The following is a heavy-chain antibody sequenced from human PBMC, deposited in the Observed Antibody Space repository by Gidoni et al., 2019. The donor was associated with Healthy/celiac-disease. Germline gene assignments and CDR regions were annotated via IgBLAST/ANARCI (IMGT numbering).Heavy chain of an antibody. V-gene: IGHV3-23*01. J-gene: IGHJ3*02. CDR2: ISGSGGST. Sequence: EVQLLESGGGLVQTGGSLRLSCAASGLTFSSHAMSWVRQAPGKGLEWVSAISGSGGSTYYADSLKGRFTISRDNSKNTLYLQMNSLRAEDTAVYYRATKVGAYAFDIWGQGTMVTVSS. CDR3: ATKVGAYAFDI. D-gene: IGHD1-26*01. CDR1: GLTFSSHA.